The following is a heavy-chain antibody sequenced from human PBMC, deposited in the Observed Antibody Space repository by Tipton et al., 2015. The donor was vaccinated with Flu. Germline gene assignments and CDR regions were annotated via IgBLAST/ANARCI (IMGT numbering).Heavy chain of an antibody. CDR3: ASDYYDSSVNGWFDP. V-gene: IGHV4-39*07. CDR1: GFTFSSYS. Sequence: LRLSCAASGFTFSSYSMNWVRQAPGKGLEWIGSIYYSGSTYYNPSLKSRVTISVDTSKNQFSLKLSSVTAADTAVYYCASDYYDSSVNGWFDPWGQGTLVTVSS. CDR2: IYYSGST. J-gene: IGHJ5*02. D-gene: IGHD3-22*01.